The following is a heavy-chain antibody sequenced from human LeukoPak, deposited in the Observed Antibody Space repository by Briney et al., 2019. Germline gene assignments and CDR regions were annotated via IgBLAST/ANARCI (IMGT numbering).Heavy chain of an antibody. V-gene: IGHV1-18*01. J-gene: IGHJ4*02. Sequence: ASVKVSCKASGYTFTNYGFTWVRQAPGQGLEWMGWISAYNGNTNYAQKFQGRVTMTTGTSTSTAYMELRSLRSDDTAVYYCARDLAGDYGNYWGQGTLVTVSS. D-gene: IGHD4-17*01. CDR1: GYTFTNYG. CDR2: ISAYNGNT. CDR3: ARDLAGDYGNY.